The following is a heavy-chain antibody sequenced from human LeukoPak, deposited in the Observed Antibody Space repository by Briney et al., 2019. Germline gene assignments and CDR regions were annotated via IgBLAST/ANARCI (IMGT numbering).Heavy chain of an antibody. Sequence: GGSLRLSCAASGFTFSSYSMNWVRQAPGKGLEWVSSISSSSSYIYYADSVKGRFTISRGNAKNSLYLQMNSLRAEDTAVYYCAREEDIVVVPAALVDYWGQGTLVTVSP. CDR3: AREEDIVVVPAALVDY. CDR2: ISSSSSYI. J-gene: IGHJ4*02. V-gene: IGHV3-21*01. CDR1: GFTFSSYS. D-gene: IGHD2-2*01.